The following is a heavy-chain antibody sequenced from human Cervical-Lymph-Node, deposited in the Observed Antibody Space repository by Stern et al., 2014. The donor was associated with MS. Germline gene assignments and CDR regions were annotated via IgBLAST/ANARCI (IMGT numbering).Heavy chain of an antibody. V-gene: IGHV3-23*04. CDR3: AKDPPGLYRPVDS. Sequence: EVQLVESGGDVMQPGGTLRLSCVGSGFDFTSHAMTWGRQAPGQGLECGSVISNFGTSTYYADSVKGRFTISRDNSNNPLFLQMAGLRAEDTAVYFCAKDPPGLYRPVDSWGQGTLVIVSS. CDR1: GFDFTSHA. J-gene: IGHJ4*02. CDR2: ISNFGTST. D-gene: IGHD4-11*01.